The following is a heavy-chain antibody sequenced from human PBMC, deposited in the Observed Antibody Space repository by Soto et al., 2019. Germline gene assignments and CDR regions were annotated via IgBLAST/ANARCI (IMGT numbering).Heavy chain of an antibody. V-gene: IGHV4-34*01. Sequence: SETLSLTCAVYGGSFSNYHWTWIRQSPGKGLEWIGEIGLSGITKYNPSLKNRVSITIDTSKNQFSLKLNSMTAADTAVYYCARGHRVEPPPGGKFYFFSYGMDAGGQGTTVTVSS. D-gene: IGHD3-16*01. CDR2: IGLSGIT. J-gene: IGHJ6*02. CDR1: GGSFSNYH. CDR3: ARGHRVEPPPGGKFYFFSYGMDA.